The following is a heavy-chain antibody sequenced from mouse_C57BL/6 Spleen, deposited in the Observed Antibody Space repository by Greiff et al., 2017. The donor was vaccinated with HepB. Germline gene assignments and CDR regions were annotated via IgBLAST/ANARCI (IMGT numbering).Heavy chain of an antibody. D-gene: IGHD3-1*01. J-gene: IGHJ4*01. CDR2: IYPGDGDT. CDR3: ARKNSGAMDY. CDR1: GYAFSSYW. V-gene: IGHV1-80*01. Sequence: LQESGAELVKPGASVKISCKASGYAFSSYWMNWVKQRPGKGLEWIGQIYPGDGDTNYNGKFKGKATLTADKSSSTAYMQLSSLTSEDSAVYFCARKNSGAMDYWGQGTSVTVSS.